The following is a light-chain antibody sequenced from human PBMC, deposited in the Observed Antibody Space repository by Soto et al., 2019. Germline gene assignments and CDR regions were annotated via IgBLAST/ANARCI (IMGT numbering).Light chain of an antibody. J-gene: IGLJ2*01. CDR3: SSYTSSSTGVV. CDR1: SSDVGGYNY. Sequence: QSALTQPASVSGSPGQSITISCTGTSSDVGGYNYVSWYQQHPGKAPKLMIYDVSNRPSGVSNRFSGSKSGNTASLTISGLQAEDEADYYCSSYTSSSTGVVFGGGIKLTVL. V-gene: IGLV2-14*01. CDR2: DVS.